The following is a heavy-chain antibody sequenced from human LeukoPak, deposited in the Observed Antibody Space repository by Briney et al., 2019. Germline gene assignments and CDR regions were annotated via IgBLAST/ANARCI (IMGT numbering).Heavy chain of an antibody. CDR1: GYTFTGYY. Sequence: GASVKVSCKASGYTFTGYYMHWVRQAPGQGLEWMGWINPNSGGTNYAQKFQGRVTMTRDTSISTAYMELSRLRSDDTAVYYCARGTRVGIFLEWALGWFDPWGQGTLVTVSS. J-gene: IGHJ5*02. CDR2: INPNSGGT. V-gene: IGHV1-2*02. D-gene: IGHD3-3*01. CDR3: ARGTRVGIFLEWALGWFDP.